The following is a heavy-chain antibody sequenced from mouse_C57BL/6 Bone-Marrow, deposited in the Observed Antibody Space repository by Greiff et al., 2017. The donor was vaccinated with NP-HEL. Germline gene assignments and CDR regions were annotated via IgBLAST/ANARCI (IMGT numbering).Heavy chain of an antibody. CDR3: ARPSSTMVTSFAY. CDR2: INPYNGGT. J-gene: IGHJ3*01. V-gene: IGHV1-19*01. Sequence: VQLQQSGPVLVKPGASVKMSCKASGYTFTDYYMNWVKQSHGKSLEWIGVINPYNGGTSYNQKFKGKATLTVDKSSSTAYMELNSLTSEDSAVYYCARPSSTMVTSFAYWGQGTLVTVSA. D-gene: IGHD2-2*01. CDR1: GYTFTDYY.